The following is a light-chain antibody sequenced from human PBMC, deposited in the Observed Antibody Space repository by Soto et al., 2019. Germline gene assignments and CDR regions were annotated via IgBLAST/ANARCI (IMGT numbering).Light chain of an antibody. CDR1: QGISTY. J-gene: IGKJ1*01. CDR2: AAS. CDR3: QQSYSTTWT. V-gene: IGKV1-39*01. Sequence: DIQMTRSPSSLSASVGDRVTITCRASQGISTYLNWYQQKPGKAPKLMSYAASSLQSGVPSRFSGSGSETDFTLTISSLQPEDFATYSCQQSYSTTWTFGQGTKVDIK.